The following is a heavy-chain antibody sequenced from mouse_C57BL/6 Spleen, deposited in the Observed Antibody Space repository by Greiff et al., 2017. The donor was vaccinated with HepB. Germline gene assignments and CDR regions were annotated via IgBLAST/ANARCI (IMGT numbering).Heavy chain of an antibody. D-gene: IGHD2-3*01. CDR2: IDPSDSYT. Sequence: QVQLQQPGAELVKPGASVKLSCKASGYTFTSYWMQWVKQRPGQGLEWIGEIDPSDSYTNYNQKFKGKATLTVATSSSTAYMQLSSLTSEDSAVYYCARYYDGYYEAMDYWGQGTSVTVSS. CDR1: GYTFTSYW. J-gene: IGHJ4*01. V-gene: IGHV1-50*01. CDR3: ARYYDGYYEAMDY.